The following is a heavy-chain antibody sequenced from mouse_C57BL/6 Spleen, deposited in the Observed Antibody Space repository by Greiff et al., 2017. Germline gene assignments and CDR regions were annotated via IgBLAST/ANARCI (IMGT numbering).Heavy chain of an antibody. CDR1: GYAFSSSW. J-gene: IGHJ3*01. CDR2: IYPGDGDT. V-gene: IGHV1-82*01. Sequence: QVQLQQSGPELVKPGASVKISCKASGYAFSSSWMNWVKQRPGKGLEWIGRIYPGDGDTNYNGKFKGKATLTADKSSSTAYMQLSSLTSEDSAVYFCASPGRGAWFACWGQGTLVTVSA. CDR3: ASPGRGAWFAC.